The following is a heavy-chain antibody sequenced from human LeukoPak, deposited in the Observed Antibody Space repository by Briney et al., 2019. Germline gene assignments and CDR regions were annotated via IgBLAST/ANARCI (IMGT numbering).Heavy chain of an antibody. V-gene: IGHV4-59*01. D-gene: IGHD3-22*01. CDR2: IYYSGST. CDR1: GGSISSYY. J-gene: IGHJ1*01. CDR3: ASLEYYYDSTQYFQH. Sequence: KPSETLSLTCTVSGGSISSYYWSWIRQPPGKGLEWIGYIYYSGSTNYNPSLKSRVTISVDTSKNQFSLKLSSVTAADTAVYYCASLEYYYDSTQYFQHWGQGTLVTVSS.